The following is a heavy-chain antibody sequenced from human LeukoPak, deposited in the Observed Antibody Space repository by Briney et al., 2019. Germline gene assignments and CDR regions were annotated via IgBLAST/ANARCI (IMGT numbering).Heavy chain of an antibody. Sequence: SETLSLTCTVSGGSISSSSYYWGWIRQPPGKGLEWIGSIYYSGSTYYNPSLKSRVTISVDTSKNQFSLKLSSVTAADTTVYYCARDFSSGWYQGPEYFQHWGQGTLVTVSS. D-gene: IGHD6-19*01. CDR3: ARDFSSGWYQGPEYFQH. CDR1: GGSISSSSYY. CDR2: IYYSGST. J-gene: IGHJ1*01. V-gene: IGHV4-39*07.